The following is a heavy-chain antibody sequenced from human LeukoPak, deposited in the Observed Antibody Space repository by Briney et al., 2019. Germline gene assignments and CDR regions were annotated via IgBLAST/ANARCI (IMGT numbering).Heavy chain of an antibody. CDR3: ARASAGIAVVGRLYP. J-gene: IGHJ5*02. Sequence: PGGSLRLSCAASGFFFSRNWTRWIRQAPGKGLEWVANINQDGSENYYVDSVKGRFTISRDNVKNSLYLQMNSLRAEDTAVYYCARASAGIAVVGRLYPWGQGTLVTVSS. D-gene: IGHD6-19*01. V-gene: IGHV3-7*01. CDR1: GFFFSRNW. CDR2: INQDGSEN.